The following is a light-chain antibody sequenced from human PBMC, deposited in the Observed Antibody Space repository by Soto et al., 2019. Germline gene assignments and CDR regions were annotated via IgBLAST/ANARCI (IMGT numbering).Light chain of an antibody. Sequence: IVLLQSHATLSLSPGERATLSCRASQSVRSCLAWYQQTPRQPPRLLFYDASNRATGIPASFSGSGSGTDFTPTIRLLPPEYVVSYCCQNYNCPPLTFARGTKV. CDR3: QNYNCPPLT. V-gene: IGKV3-11*01. CDR2: DAS. J-gene: IGKJ4*01. CDR1: QSVRSC.